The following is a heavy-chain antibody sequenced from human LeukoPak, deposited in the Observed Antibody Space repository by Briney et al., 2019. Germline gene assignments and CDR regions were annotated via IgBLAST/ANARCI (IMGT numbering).Heavy chain of an antibody. V-gene: IGHV4-31*03. CDR2: IYYSGST. CDR1: GGSISSGGYY. Sequence: SETLSLTCTVSGGSISSGGYYWSWIRQHPGKGLEWIGYIYYSGSTYYNPSLKSRVTISVDTSKNQFSLKLSSVTAADTAAYYCARDQYYYDSSGYLYNWFDPWGQGTLVTVSS. CDR3: ARDQYYYDSSGYLYNWFDP. J-gene: IGHJ5*02. D-gene: IGHD3-22*01.